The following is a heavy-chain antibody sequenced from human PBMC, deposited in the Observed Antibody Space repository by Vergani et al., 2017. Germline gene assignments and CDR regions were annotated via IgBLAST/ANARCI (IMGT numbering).Heavy chain of an antibody. Sequence: VQLVESGGGLVQPGRSLRLSCTASGFTFGDYAMSWIRQAPGKGLEWVSYISSSGSTIYYADSVKGRLTISRDNAKNSLYLQMNSLRAEDTAVYYCARAPLADTAMETGYFDYWGQGTLVTVSS. CDR1: GFTFGDYA. D-gene: IGHD5-18*01. CDR3: ARAPLADTAMETGYFDY. CDR2: ISSSGSTI. V-gene: IGHV3-11*01. J-gene: IGHJ4*02.